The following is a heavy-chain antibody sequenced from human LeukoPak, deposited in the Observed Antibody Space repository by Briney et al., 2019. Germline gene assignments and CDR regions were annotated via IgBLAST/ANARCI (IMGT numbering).Heavy chain of an antibody. V-gene: IGHV6-1*01. CDR1: GDSVSSNSAA. D-gene: IGHD3-3*01. Sequence: SQTLSLTCAISGDSVSSNSAAWNWIRQSPSRGLEWLGRTYYRSKWYNDYAVSVKSRITINPDTSKNQFSLQLNSVTPEDTAVYYCARGSIRDDFWSGYYFDYWGQGTLVTVSS. CDR3: ARGSIRDDFWSGYYFDY. CDR2: TYYRSKWYN. J-gene: IGHJ4*02.